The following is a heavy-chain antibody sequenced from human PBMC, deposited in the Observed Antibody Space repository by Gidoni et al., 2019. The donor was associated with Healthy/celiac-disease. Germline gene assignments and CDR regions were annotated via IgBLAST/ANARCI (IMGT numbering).Heavy chain of an antibody. CDR2: IYHSGCT. Sequence: QVQLQESCPGLVTRSGTLPLTCTLSGYPISSGSYWGWIRQPPGKGLEWIGSIYHSGCTYHNPSLKSRVTISVDTSKNQFSLKLSSVTAADTAVYYCARVVLYFDSSGYYFDYWGQGTLVTVSS. J-gene: IGHJ4*02. V-gene: IGHV4-38-2*02. CDR1: GYPISSGSY. CDR3: ARVVLYFDSSGYYFDY. D-gene: IGHD3-22*01.